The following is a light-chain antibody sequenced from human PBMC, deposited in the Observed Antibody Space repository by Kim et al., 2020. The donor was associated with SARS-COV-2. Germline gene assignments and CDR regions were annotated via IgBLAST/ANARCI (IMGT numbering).Light chain of an antibody. V-gene: IGKV1-9*01. CDR2: AAS. CDR3: QQLNCFPRT. CDR1: QSISSD. J-gene: IGKJ4*01. Sequence: ASVGDTVTITRRASQSISSDLACYQQKPRRAPDLLIYAASTVQSGVPSRFSGSGAVTAFTLTISSLQPEDSATYYCQQLNCFPRTFGGGTKVYIK.